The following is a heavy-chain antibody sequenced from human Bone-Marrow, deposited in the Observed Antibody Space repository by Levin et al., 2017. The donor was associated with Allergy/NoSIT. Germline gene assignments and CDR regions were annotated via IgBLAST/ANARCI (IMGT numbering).Heavy chain of an antibody. CDR1: GFTFNSYA. CDR2: ISGSGDST. D-gene: IGHD2-15*01. V-gene: IGHV3-23*01. Sequence: GGSLRLSCAASGFTFNSYAMSWVRQAPGKGLEWVSSISGSGDSTYYADSVKGRFTISRDNSKSTLYLQMNNLRVEDAAIYFCAGTAYCSGGSCSSGDTGYFDLWGRGTLLSVSS. CDR3: AGTAYCSGGSCSSGDTGYFDL. J-gene: IGHJ2*01.